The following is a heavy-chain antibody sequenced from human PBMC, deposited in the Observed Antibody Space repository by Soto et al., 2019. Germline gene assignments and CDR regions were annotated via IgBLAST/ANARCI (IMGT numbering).Heavy chain of an antibody. Sequence: PSETLSLTCTVSGGSISSSSYYWGWIRQPPGKGLEWIGSIYYSGSTYYNPSLKSRVTISVDTSKNQFSLKLSSVTAADTAVYYCARTFEYSSSYYYNYYMNVWGKRTPVTVSS. V-gene: IGHV4-39*01. CDR1: GGSISSSSYY. CDR3: ARTFEYSSSYYYNYYMNV. D-gene: IGHD6-6*01. J-gene: IGHJ6*03. CDR2: IYYSGST.